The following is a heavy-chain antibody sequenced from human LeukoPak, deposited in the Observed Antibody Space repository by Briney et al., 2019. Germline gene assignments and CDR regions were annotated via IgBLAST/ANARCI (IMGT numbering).Heavy chain of an antibody. CDR3: EKVGSVVVPADRSDY. V-gene: IGHV3-30*02. CDR1: VFIFSSYA. Sequence: PGGSLRLSCAVSVFIFSSYAMSWVRQAPGKGLEWVAFIRYNVSNKNYAHSLRGRFTISRDKSKNTLYLQMDTARAEDTAVYYCEKVGSVVVPADRSDYWGQGTLVTVSS. CDR2: IRYNVSNK. J-gene: IGHJ4*02. D-gene: IGHD2-2*01.